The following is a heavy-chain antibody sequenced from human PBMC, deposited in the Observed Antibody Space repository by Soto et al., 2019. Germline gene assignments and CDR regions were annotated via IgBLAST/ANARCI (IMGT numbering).Heavy chain of an antibody. CDR2: NTSSSSYR. Sequence: GGSLRLSCAASGFTFSSYSRNCGRQASGRRVEGGSSNTSSSSYRYYAASVKGRFTISGDNAKNSLYLQMHSLRAEDTAVYYCARGGPYSGYDFHYGMDVWGQGTTVTVSS. CDR1: GFTFSSYS. D-gene: IGHD5-12*01. CDR3: ARGGPYSGYDFHYGMDV. V-gene: IGHV3-21*01. J-gene: IGHJ6*02.